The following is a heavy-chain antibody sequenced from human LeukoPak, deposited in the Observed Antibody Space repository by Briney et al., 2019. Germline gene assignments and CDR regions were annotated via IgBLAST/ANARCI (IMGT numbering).Heavy chain of an antibody. CDR1: GFTFSSYG. CDR3: AKCEGDDTLTGYFTLGDY. D-gene: IGHD3-9*01. Sequence: GGSLRLSCAASGFTFSSYGMHWVRQAPGKGLEWVAVISYDGSNKYYADSVKGRFTISRDNSKNTLYLQMNSLRAEDTAVYYCAKCEGDDTLTGYFTLGDYWGQGTLVTVSS. V-gene: IGHV3-30*18. J-gene: IGHJ4*02. CDR2: ISYDGSNK.